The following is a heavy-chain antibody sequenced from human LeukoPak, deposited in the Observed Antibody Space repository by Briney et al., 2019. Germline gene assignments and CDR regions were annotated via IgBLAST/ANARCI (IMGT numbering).Heavy chain of an antibody. Sequence: PGGSLRLSCAASGFTFSSYAMSWVRQAPGKGLEWVSSIGGSGDRTYYADSVKARFTISRDNSKNTLFLQMNSLRAEDTAVYSCAKTASNSWGFFDYWGQGTLVTVSS. CDR3: AKTASNSWGFFDY. CDR1: GFTFSSYA. CDR2: IGGSGDRT. J-gene: IGHJ4*02. V-gene: IGHV3-23*01. D-gene: IGHD6-13*01.